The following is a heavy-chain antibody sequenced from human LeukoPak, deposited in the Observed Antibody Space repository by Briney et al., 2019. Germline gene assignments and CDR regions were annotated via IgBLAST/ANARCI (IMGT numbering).Heavy chain of an antibody. Sequence: SETLSLTCAVYGGSFSGYYWSWIRQPPGKGLEWIGEINHSGSTNYNPSLKSRVTISVDTSKNQFSLKLSSVTAADTAVYYCARGRVRYYYDSSAYRVLGYWGQGTLVTVSS. CDR2: INHSGST. D-gene: IGHD3-22*01. CDR3: ARGRVRYYYDSSAYRVLGY. J-gene: IGHJ4*02. CDR1: GGSFSGYY. V-gene: IGHV4-34*01.